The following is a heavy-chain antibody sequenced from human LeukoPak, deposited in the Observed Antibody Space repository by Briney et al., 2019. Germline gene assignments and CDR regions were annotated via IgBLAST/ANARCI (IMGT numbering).Heavy chain of an antibody. J-gene: IGHJ3*01. CDR2: INHSGST. Sequence: SETLSLTCAVYGGSFSGYCWSWIRQPPGKGLEWIGEINHSGSTNYNPSLKSRVTISVDTSKNQFSLKLSSVTAADTAVYYCARSPHSNGTSPRPNDAFDVWGQGTMVTVSS. CDR1: GGSFSGYC. V-gene: IGHV4-34*01. D-gene: IGHD2-2*01. CDR3: ARSPHSNGTSPRPNDAFDV.